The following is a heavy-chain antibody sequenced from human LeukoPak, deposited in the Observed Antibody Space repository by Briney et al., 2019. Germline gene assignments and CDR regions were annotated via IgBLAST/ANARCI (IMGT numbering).Heavy chain of an antibody. D-gene: IGHD4-17*01. Sequence: GGSLRLSCAASGFTFSNYTMYWVRQAPGKGLEWVALISYDGSNKYYADSVKGRFTISRDNSKNTLYLQMNSLRAEDTAVYYCARSPDYGDFFDYWGQGTLVTVSS. CDR1: GFTFSNYT. V-gene: IGHV3-30*14. CDR3: ARSPDYGDFFDY. J-gene: IGHJ4*02. CDR2: ISYDGSNK.